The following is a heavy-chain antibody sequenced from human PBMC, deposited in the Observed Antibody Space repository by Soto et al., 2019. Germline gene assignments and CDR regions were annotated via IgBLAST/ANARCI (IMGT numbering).Heavy chain of an antibody. CDR3: ARESGYSYGKAGPTRPRGFDY. V-gene: IGHV1-69*13. J-gene: IGHJ4*02. CDR1: GGTFSSYA. Sequence: GASVKVSCKASGGTFSSYAISWVRQAPGQGLEWMGGIIPIFGTANYAQKFQGRVTITADESTSTAYMELSSLRSEDTAVYYCARESGYSYGKAGPTRPRGFDYWGQGTLVTVSS. D-gene: IGHD5-18*01. CDR2: IIPIFGTA.